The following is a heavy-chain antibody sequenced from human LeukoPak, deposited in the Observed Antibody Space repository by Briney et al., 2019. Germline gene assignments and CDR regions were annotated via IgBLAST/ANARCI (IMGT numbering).Heavy chain of an antibody. CDR3: ARSPGYGSGSYYTL. D-gene: IGHD3-10*01. V-gene: IGHV4-59*01. CDR1: GGSISSYY. Sequence: SETLSLTCTVSGGSISSYYWSWIRQPPGKGLEWIGYIYYSGSTNYNPSLKSRVTISVDTSKNQFSLKLSSVTAADTAVYYCARSPGYGSGSYYTLWGQGTLVTVSS. J-gene: IGHJ4*02. CDR2: IYYSGST.